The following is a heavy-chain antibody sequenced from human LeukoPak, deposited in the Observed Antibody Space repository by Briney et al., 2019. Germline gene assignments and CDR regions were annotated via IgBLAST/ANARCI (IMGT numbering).Heavy chain of an antibody. D-gene: IGHD3-10*01. CDR2: IKSKTDGGTT. V-gene: IGHV3-15*01. CDR1: GFTFSNAW. J-gene: IGHJ5*02. CDR3: TTEQDGSGSYYNVDWFDP. Sequence: GGSLRLSCAASGFTFSNAWMSWVRQAPGKGLEWVGRIKSKTDGGTTDYAAPVKGRFTISRDDSKNTLYLQMNSLKTGDTAVYYCTTEQDGSGSYYNVDWFDPWGQGTLVTVSS.